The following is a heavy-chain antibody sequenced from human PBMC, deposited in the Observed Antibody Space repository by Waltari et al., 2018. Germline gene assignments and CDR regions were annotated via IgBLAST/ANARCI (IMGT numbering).Heavy chain of an antibody. V-gene: IGHV3-74*01. J-gene: IGHJ6*02. CDR3: VRDDPGLGLDV. Sequence: EVQLVESGGGLVQPGGSLRLSCRASGFTFSNYWMHWVRQVPGKGLVWGANIETDESRTTYVDSVKGRFTISRDNAKNTVYLQMTSLRAEDTGLYFCVRDDPGLGLDVWGQGTTVTVSS. CDR2: IETDESRT. D-gene: IGHD7-27*01. CDR1: GFTFSNYW.